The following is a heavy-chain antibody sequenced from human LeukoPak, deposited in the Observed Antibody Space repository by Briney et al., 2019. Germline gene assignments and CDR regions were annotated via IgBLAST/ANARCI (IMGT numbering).Heavy chain of an antibody. J-gene: IGHJ3*02. CDR3: ARDEHCSSTSCHAFDI. Sequence: PGGSLRLSCAASGFTFSSYWMHWVRQAPAKGLVWVSRINTDGSSTSYSDSVKGRFTISRDNAKNTLYLQMNSLRAEDTAVYYCARDEHCSSTSCHAFDIWGQGTMVTVSS. V-gene: IGHV3-74*01. D-gene: IGHD2-15*01. CDR1: GFTFSSYW. CDR2: INTDGSST.